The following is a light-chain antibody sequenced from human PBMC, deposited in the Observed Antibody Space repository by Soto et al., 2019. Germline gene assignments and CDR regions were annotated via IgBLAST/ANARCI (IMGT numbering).Light chain of an antibody. V-gene: IGKV3-20*01. CDR3: QQYESSRT. CDR1: QSVSSRF. J-gene: IGKJ1*01. CDR2: GAS. Sequence: EIVLTQSPGTLSLSPGERATLSCRASQSVSSRFLAWYQQKPGQAPKVLIYGASTRATGIPDRFSGSGSGTDFTLTISRLEPEDFAVYYCQQYESSRTFGQGNKVEMK.